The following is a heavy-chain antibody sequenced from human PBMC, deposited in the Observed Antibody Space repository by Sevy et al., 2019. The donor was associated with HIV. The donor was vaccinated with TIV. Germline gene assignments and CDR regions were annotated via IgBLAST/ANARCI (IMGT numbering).Heavy chain of an antibody. V-gene: IGHV3-48*03. Sequence: GGSLRLSCAASGFTFNVYEMNWVRQAPGKGLEWVSYISSSFSIYYADSVKGRFTISRDNAKNSLYLQMNSLRAEDTGVYYCTNYVHYWGQGTLVTVSS. J-gene: IGHJ4*02. CDR2: ISSSFSI. CDR3: TNYVHY. CDR1: GFTFNVYE.